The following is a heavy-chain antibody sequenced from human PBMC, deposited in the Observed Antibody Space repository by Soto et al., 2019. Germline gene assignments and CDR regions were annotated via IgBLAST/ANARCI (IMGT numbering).Heavy chain of an antibody. CDR1: GFTFSSYS. D-gene: IGHD1-26*01. CDR2: ISSSSSYI. CDR3: ARDVRPIVVAPGAFDI. J-gene: IGHJ3*02. V-gene: IGHV3-21*01. Sequence: EVQLVESGGGLVKPGGSLRLSCAASGFTFSSYSMNWVRQAPGKWLEWVSSISSSSSYIYYADSVKGRFTISRDNAKNSLYMQMNSLRAEDTAVYYCARDVRPIVVAPGAFDIWGQGTMVTVSS.